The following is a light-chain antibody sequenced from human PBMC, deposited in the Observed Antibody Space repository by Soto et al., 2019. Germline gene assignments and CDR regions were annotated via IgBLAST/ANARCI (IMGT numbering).Light chain of an antibody. CDR3: QQRSNWPPAIT. CDR1: QSVTTY. J-gene: IGKJ5*01. Sequence: EIVLTQSPATLSLSPGERATLSCRASQSVTTYLAWYQQKPGQAPRLLIYEASNRATGIPARFSGSGSGTDFTLTISTLEPDDFAVYYCQQRSNWPPAITFGQGTRLEIK. CDR2: EAS. V-gene: IGKV3-11*01.